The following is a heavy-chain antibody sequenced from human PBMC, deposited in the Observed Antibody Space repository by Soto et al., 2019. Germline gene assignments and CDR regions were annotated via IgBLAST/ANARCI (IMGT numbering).Heavy chain of an antibody. CDR2: IYYSGST. Sequence: PSETLSLTCTVSGGSISSGDYYWSWIRQPPGKGLEWIGYIYYSGSTYYNPSLKSRVTISVDTSKNQFSLKLSSVTAADTAVYYCARGGGEGGGDSETYFYYWGQGTLVTVS. V-gene: IGHV4-30-4*01. J-gene: IGHJ4*02. CDR3: ARGGGEGGGDSETYFYY. D-gene: IGHD2-21*02. CDR1: GGSISSGDYY.